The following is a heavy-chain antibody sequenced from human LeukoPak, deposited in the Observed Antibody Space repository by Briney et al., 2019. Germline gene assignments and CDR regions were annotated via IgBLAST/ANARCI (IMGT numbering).Heavy chain of an antibody. D-gene: IGHD1-20*01. CDR2: IYYSGST. Sequence: PSQTLSLTCTVSGGSISSGGYYWSWIRQHPGKGLEWIWSIYYSGSTYYNPSLKSRVTISVDTSKNQFSLKLSSVTAADTAVYYCARRDNWNESAFDIWGQGTMVTVSS. CDR1: GGSISSGGYY. J-gene: IGHJ3*02. CDR3: ARRDNWNESAFDI. V-gene: IGHV4-39*01.